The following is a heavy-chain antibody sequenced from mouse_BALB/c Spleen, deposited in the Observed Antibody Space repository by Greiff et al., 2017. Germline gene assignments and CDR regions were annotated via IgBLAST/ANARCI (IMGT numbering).Heavy chain of an antibody. V-gene: IGHV14-4*02. CDR1: GFNIKDYY. CDR2: IDPENGDT. CDR3: NARGYYKSVFDY. D-gene: IGHD2-12*01. Sequence: EVQLQQSGAELVRSGASVKLSCTASGFNIKDYYMHWVKQRPEQGLEWIGWIDPENGDTEYAPKFQGKATMTADTSSNTAYLQLSSLTSEDTAVYYCNARGYYKSVFDYWGQGTTLTVSS. J-gene: IGHJ2*01.